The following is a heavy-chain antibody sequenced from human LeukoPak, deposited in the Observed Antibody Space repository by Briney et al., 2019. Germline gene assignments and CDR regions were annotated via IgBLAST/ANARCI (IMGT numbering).Heavy chain of an antibody. CDR1: GGSIINTY. Sequence: SQTLSLTCTVSGGSIINTYWSWIRQASGPGLEWIAYMFSSGGDTNYNPFLKSRVTMSIDTSNNQFSLTLTSVTAADTAVYFCARGHYDFNAWGQGILVTVSS. D-gene: IGHD3-3*01. V-gene: IGHV4-59*08. CDR2: MFSSGGDT. CDR3: ARGHYDFNA. J-gene: IGHJ5*02.